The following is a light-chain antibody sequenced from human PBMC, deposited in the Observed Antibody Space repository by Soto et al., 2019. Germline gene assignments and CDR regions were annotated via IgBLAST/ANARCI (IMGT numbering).Light chain of an antibody. CDR2: DVT. V-gene: IGLV2-14*01. Sequence: QSALTQPASVSGSPGQSITISCTGTSSDIGGYNYVSWYQQHPGKAPKLILYDVTNRPSGVSNRFSGSKSGNTASLTISGIQAEEEADYNCSSYTSNNTPVFVGGTKLTVL. J-gene: IGLJ3*02. CDR1: SSDIGGYNY. CDR3: SSYTSNNTPV.